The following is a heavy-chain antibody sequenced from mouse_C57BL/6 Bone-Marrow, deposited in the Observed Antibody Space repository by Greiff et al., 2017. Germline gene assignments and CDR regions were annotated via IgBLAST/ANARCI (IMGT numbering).Heavy chain of an antibody. CDR1: GYTFTSYW. Sequence: QVQLHQPGAELVKPGASVKLSCKASGYTFTSYWMHWVKQRPGQGLEWIGLIHPNSGSTNYNEKFKSKATLTVDKSSSTAYMQLSSLTSEDSAVYYCARSHYYYGSSYHFDYWGQGTTLTVSS. D-gene: IGHD1-1*01. CDR2: IHPNSGST. CDR3: ARSHYYYGSSYHFDY. V-gene: IGHV1-64*01. J-gene: IGHJ2*01.